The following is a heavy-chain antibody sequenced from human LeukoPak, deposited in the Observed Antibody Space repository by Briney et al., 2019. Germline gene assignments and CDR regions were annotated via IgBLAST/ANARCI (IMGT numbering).Heavy chain of an antibody. CDR2: ISYDGSNK. V-gene: IGHV3-30*18. CDR1: GFTFSSYG. J-gene: IGHJ4*02. D-gene: IGHD6-19*01. CDR3: AKQEISGWYYFDY. Sequence: GGSLRLSCAASGFTFSSYGMSWVRQAPGKGLEWVAVISYDGSNKYYADSVKGRFTISRDNSKNTLYLQMNSLRAEDTAVYYCAKQEISGWYYFDYWGQGTLVTVSS.